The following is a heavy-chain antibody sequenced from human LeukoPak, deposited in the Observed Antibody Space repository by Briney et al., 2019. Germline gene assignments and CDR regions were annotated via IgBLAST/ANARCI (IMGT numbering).Heavy chain of an antibody. CDR2: IIPILGIP. CDR3: ARAFAVDDSPSPFDY. Sequence: SVKVSCKASGYTFTSYAMNWVRQAPGQGLEWMGRIIPILGIPNYAQKFQGRVTIIADKSTSTAYMELSSLRSEDTAIYYCARAFAVDDSPSPFDYWGQGTLVTVSS. V-gene: IGHV1-69*04. CDR1: GYTFTSYA. D-gene: IGHD5-12*01. J-gene: IGHJ4*02.